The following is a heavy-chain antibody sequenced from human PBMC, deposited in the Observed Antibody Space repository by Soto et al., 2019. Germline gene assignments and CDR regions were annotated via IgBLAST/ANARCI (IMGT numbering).Heavy chain of an antibody. D-gene: IGHD3-3*01. J-gene: IGHJ6*02. CDR1: EFTFSSYV. V-gene: IGHV3-30-3*01. CDR2: ISYDGSNK. Sequence: PGGSLRLSCAASEFTFSSYVMTLVRQAPGKGLEWVAFISYDGSNKYYADFVKGRFTISRDNFKNTLYVEINSLRGEDTALYYCARDRNHYAFWSAPDYGRDVRRQGTTVTVSS. CDR3: ARDRNHYAFWSAPDYGRDV.